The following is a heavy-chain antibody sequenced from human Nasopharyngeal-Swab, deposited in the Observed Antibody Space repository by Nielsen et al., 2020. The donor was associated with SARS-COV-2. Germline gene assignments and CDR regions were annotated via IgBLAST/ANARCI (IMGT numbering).Heavy chain of an antibody. Sequence: GESLKISCAPSGFTFTDYDIYWFRQTAGAGLEWVSSVCTAGDTHYQDSVQGRFTISRENAKNSVFLQMDSLRVGDTGIYFCARVLSRTSPYEMDVWGRGTQVTVSS. CDR3: ARVLSRTSPYEMDV. V-gene: IGHV3-13*01. CDR1: GFTFTDYD. D-gene: IGHD2-2*01. J-gene: IGHJ6*01. CDR2: VCTAGDT.